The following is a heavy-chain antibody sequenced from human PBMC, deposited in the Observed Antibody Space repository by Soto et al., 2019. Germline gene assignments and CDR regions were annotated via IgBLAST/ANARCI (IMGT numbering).Heavy chain of an antibody. CDR1: GFTFSSYS. J-gene: IGHJ3*02. Sequence: EVQLVESGGGLVKPGGSLRLSCAASGFTFSSYSMNWVRQAPGKGLEWVSSISSSSSYIYYADSVKGRFTISRDNAKNSLYLQMNSLRAEDTAVYYCARDPRVVITDAFDIWGQGTMVTVSS. CDR2: ISSSSSYI. V-gene: IGHV3-21*01. D-gene: IGHD3-3*01. CDR3: ARDPRVVITDAFDI.